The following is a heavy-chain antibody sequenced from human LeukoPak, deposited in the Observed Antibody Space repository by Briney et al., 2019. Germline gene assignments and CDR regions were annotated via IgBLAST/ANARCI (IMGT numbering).Heavy chain of an antibody. CDR2: ISSTGSGT. D-gene: IGHD6-19*01. Sequence: PGGSLRLSCAASGFTFSSYAMSWVRQAPGKGLEWVSSISSTGSGTYYADSVKGRFTISRDNSKNTLYLRMNSLRAEDTAAYYCAKRDSSGWYSLDYWGQGTLVTVS. V-gene: IGHV3-23*01. J-gene: IGHJ4*02. CDR3: AKRDSSGWYSLDY. CDR1: GFTFSSYA.